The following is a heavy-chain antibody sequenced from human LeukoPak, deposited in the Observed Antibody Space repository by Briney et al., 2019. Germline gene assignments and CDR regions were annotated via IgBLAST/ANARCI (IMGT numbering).Heavy chain of an antibody. CDR3: AREYPPWPPDY. V-gene: IGHV3-66*01. CDR1: GFTVSSNY. J-gene: IGHJ4*02. CDR2: IYSGGST. Sequence: PGGSLRLSCAASGFTVSSNYMSRVRQAPGKGLEWVSVIYSGGSTYYAASVKGRFTISRDNSKSTLYLQMNSLRAEDTAVYYCAREYPPWPPDYWGQGTLVTVSS.